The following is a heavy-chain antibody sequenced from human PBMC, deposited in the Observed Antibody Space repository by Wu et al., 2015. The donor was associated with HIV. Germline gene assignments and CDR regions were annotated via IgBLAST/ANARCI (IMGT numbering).Heavy chain of an antibody. J-gene: IGHJ4*02. Sequence: QVRLVQSGAEVKKPGASVKVSCKASGYTFTNYDINWVRQATGQGLEWMGWMNPNSGNTGYAQKFRGRVTMTRNTSISTAYMELSSLRSEDTAIFYXARASPGSGWDWGQGTLVTVSS. CDR1: GYTFTNYD. CDR3: ARASPGSGWD. D-gene: IGHD6-19*01. V-gene: IGHV1-8*01. CDR2: MNPNSGNT.